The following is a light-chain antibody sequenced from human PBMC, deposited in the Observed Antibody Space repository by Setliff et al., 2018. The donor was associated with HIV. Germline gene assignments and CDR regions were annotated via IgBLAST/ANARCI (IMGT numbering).Light chain of an antibody. V-gene: IGKV4-1*01. CDR3: QQYYTTPQT. CDR2: WAS. CDR1: QSVLYSSNSQNY. J-gene: IGKJ2*01. Sequence: DIVMTQSPDSLAVPLGERATINCKSSQSVLYSSNSQNYLAWYQQKPGQPPKLLIYWASARESGVPDRFSGSGSRTDFTLTISSLQAEDVAVYYCQQYYTTPQTFGQGTKVDIK.